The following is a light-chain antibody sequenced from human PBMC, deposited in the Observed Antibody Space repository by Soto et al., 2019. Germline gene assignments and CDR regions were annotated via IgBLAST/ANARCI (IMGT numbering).Light chain of an antibody. CDR3: QQYYTWPRGT. J-gene: IGKJ1*01. CDR2: FAS. V-gene: IGKV3-15*01. Sequence: IVLTQSPDTLSLSPGERATLSCRASQSVSSNYLAWYQQRPGQAPRLLIFFASTRATGVPDRFSGSGSGTDFTLTISSLQSADFGVYYCQQYYTWPRGTFGQGTKVDIK. CDR1: QSVSSN.